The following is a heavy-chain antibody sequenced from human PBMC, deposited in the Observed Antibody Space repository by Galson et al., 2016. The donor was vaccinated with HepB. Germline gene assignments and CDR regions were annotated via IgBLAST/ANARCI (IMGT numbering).Heavy chain of an antibody. CDR3: ARVSTSFDD. CDR2: IYYDGST. CDR1: GGSISSYY. J-gene: IGHJ4*02. V-gene: IGHV4-59*01. Sequence: SETLSLTCTVSGGSISSYYWSWVRQPPEKGLEWIGHIYYDGSTNYKSSLKSRATISLDTSKNQFSLNLTPVTAADTAVYYCARVSTSFDDWGRGTLVTVSS.